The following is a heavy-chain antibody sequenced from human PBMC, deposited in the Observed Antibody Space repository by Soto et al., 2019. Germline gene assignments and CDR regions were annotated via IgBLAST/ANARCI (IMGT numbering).Heavy chain of an antibody. CDR2: IGTAGDT. J-gene: IGHJ4*02. V-gene: IGHV3-13*04. CDR1: GFTFSNYD. Sequence: EVQLVESGGNLVQPGGSLRLSCATSGFTFSNYDMHWVRQATGKGVEWVSSIGTAGDTYYAVSVKGRFTISRENAKNSLFLQMNSLRAGDTAMYYCVRATAGFDYWGQGTLVTVSS. CDR3: VRATAGFDY.